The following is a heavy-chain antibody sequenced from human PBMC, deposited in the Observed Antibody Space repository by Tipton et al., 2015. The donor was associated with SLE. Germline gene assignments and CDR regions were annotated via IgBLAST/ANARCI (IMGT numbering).Heavy chain of an antibody. CDR1: GGSISSYY. J-gene: IGHJ2*01. CDR2: IYYSGST. D-gene: IGHD6-13*01. V-gene: IGHV4-59*12. CDR3: ARSGSSWSKDWYFDL. Sequence: TLSLTCTVSGGSISSYYWSWIRQPPGKGLEWIGYIYYSGSTYYNPSLKSRVTISVDTSKNQFSLKLSSVTAADTAVYYCARSGSSWSKDWYFDLWGRGTLVTVSS.